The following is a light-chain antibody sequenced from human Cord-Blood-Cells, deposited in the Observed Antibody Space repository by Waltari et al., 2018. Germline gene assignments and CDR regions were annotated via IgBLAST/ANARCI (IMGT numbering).Light chain of an antibody. V-gene: IGKV3-11*01. CDR3: QQRSNCSFT. CDR1: QSVSSY. J-gene: IGKJ3*01. Sequence: EIVLTQSPATLSLSPGERATLSCRASQSVSSYLALYQQKPGQAPRLLIYDASNRATGIPARFSGSGSGTDFTLTISSLVPEDFAVYYCQQRSNCSFTFGPGTKVDIK. CDR2: DAS.